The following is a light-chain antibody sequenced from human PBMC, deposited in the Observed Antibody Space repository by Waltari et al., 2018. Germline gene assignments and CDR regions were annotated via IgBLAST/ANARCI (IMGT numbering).Light chain of an antibody. CDR2: EVG. CDR1: SRAVRAYNY. Sequence: QSALTQPAAVSGSPGQSITISCPGTSRAVRAYNYVSWYQQTPGKAPRLIIYEVGDRPSGVSNRFSGSKSGYTAFLTISGLQAEDEADYYCSSYTTSKSWVFGGGTKLTVL. J-gene: IGLJ3*02. CDR3: SSYTTSKSWV. V-gene: IGLV2-14*01.